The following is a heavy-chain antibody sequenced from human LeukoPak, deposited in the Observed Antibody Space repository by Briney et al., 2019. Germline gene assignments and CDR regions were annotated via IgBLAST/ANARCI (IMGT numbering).Heavy chain of an antibody. V-gene: IGHV1-2*02. D-gene: IGHD6-19*01. CDR2: INPESGDT. CDR1: GYTFTGYY. CDR3: ARVYSSDWGCPC. Sequence: GASVKVSCKASGYTFTGYYMHWVRQAPGQGLEWMGWINPESGDTNYAQKFQGRVTMTRDTSISTAYMELSRVRSDDTAVYFCARVYSSDWGCPCWGQGTLVTVSS. J-gene: IGHJ4*02.